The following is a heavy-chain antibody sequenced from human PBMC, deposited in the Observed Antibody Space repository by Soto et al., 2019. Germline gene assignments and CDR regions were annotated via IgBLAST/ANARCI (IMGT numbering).Heavy chain of an antibody. J-gene: IGHJ4*02. V-gene: IGHV4-59*01. Sequence: SETLSLTCTVSGGSISSYYWSWIRQPPGKGLEWIGYIYYSGSTNYNPSLKSRVTISVDTSKNQFSLKLSSVTAADTAVYYCARGRIDSAAYYFDYSGQATLGTVSS. CDR2: IYYSGST. D-gene: IGHD2-15*01. CDR1: GGSISSYY. CDR3: ARGRIDSAAYYFDY.